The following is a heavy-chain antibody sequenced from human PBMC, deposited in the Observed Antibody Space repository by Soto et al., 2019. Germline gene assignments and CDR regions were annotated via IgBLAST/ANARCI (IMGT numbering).Heavy chain of an antibody. V-gene: IGHV3-30*18. CDR1: GFTFSSYG. D-gene: IGHD4-17*01. J-gene: IGHJ3*02. CDR3: AKDPYDYGGKGETDI. CDR2: ISYDGSNK. Sequence: GGSLRLSCAASGFTFSSYGMHWVRQAPGKGLEWVAVISYDGSNKYYADSVKGRFTISRDNSKNTLYLQMNSLRAEDTAVYYCAKDPYDYGGKGETDIWGQGTMVTVSS.